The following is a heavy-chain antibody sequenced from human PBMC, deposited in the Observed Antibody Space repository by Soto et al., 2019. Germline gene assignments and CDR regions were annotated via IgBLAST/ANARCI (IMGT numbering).Heavy chain of an antibody. CDR2: INPSGGST. D-gene: IGHD4-17*01. V-gene: IGHV1-46*01. CDR1: GYTFTSYY. J-gene: IGHJ4*02. Sequence: ASVKVSCKASGYTFTSYYMHWVRQAPGQGLEWMGIINPSGGSTSYAQKFQGRVTMTRDTSTSTVYMELSSLRSEDTAVYYCARDLPYGDYTAPSGSTDYWGQGTLVTVSS. CDR3: ARDLPYGDYTAPSGSTDY.